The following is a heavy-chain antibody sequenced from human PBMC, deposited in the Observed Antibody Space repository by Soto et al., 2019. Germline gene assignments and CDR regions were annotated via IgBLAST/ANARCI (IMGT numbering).Heavy chain of an antibody. CDR2: IRQDGGAQ. CDR3: VRGGHGSGSYLGSS. D-gene: IGHD3-10*01. V-gene: IGHV3-7*03. Sequence: GGSLRLSCGASVFTFTTYWMSWVRQAPGKGLEWVANIRQDGGAQYYVDSVKGRFTISRDNAKNSVYLQMDSLRVEDTAVYYCVRGGHGSGSYLGSSWGQGILVTVSS. CDR1: VFTFTTYW. J-gene: IGHJ5*02.